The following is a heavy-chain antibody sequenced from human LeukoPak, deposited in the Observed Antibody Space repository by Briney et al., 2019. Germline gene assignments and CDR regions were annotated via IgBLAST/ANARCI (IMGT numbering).Heavy chain of an antibody. CDR1: GYTFTGYY. Sequence: ASVKVSCKASGYTFTGYYMHWVRQAPGQGLEWMGWINPNSGGTSYAQKFQGRVTMTRDTSISTAYMELSRLRSDDTAVYYCAREGAGTYRYFQHWGQGTLVTVSS. D-gene: IGHD6-19*01. CDR2: INPNSGGT. V-gene: IGHV1-2*02. J-gene: IGHJ1*01. CDR3: AREGAGTYRYFQH.